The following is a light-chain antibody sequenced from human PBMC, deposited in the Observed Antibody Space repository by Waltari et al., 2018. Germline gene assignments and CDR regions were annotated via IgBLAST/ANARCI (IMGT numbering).Light chain of an antibody. V-gene: IGKV4-1*01. CDR3: QQYYSSPFT. Sequence: DIVMTQSPDSLAVSLGERATIHCKSSQSVLHSSNGRDYLAWYQQRPGQPPKLLFYWASTRQSGVPDRFSGSGSGTDFTLTISSLQAEDVAVYYCQQYYSSPFTFGPGTKVHIK. CDR1: QSVLHSSNGRDY. J-gene: IGKJ3*01. CDR2: WAS.